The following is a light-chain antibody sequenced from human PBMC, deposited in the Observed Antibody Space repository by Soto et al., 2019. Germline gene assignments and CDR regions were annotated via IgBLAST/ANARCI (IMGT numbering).Light chain of an antibody. J-gene: IGLJ1*01. Sequence: QSVLAQPASVSGSPGQSITISCTGSFSDIAVFNYVSWYQQYPGRAPKLLIYQVTSRASGVSHRFSGPKSGNTASLTISGLQPEDEAEYYCNSYSSTNFYVFGTGTKVTVL. CDR1: FSDIAVFNY. V-gene: IGLV2-14*01. CDR3: NSYSSTNFYV. CDR2: QVT.